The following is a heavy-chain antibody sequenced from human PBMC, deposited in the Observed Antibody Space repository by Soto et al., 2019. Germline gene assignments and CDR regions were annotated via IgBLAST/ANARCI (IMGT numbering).Heavy chain of an antibody. D-gene: IGHD3-22*01. CDR1: GGTFSRYT. CDR2: IIPIFGTT. Sequence: QVQLVQSGAEVKKPGSSVKVSCKASGGTFSRYTISWVRQAPGQGLEWMGGIIPIFGTTNYAQKFQGRVTITADESTSTDYMELRRLRSEDTAVYYCARGPSSTYYYDISGYLGCPFCGQGTLVTVSS. CDR3: ARGPSSTYYYDISGYLGCPF. J-gene: IGHJ4*02. V-gene: IGHV1-69*01.